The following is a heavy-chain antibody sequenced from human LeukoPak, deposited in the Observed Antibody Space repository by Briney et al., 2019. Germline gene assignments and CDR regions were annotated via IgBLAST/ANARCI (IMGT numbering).Heavy chain of an antibody. Sequence: GGSLRLSCAASGFTFSSYGMSWVRQAPGKGLEWASAISGSGGSTYYADSVKGRFTISRDNSKNTLYLQMNSLRAEDTAVYYCAKGTGYSSGWYEDYWGQGTLVTVSS. J-gene: IGHJ4*02. V-gene: IGHV3-23*01. CDR3: AKGTGYSSGWYEDY. D-gene: IGHD6-19*01. CDR2: ISGSGGST. CDR1: GFTFSSYG.